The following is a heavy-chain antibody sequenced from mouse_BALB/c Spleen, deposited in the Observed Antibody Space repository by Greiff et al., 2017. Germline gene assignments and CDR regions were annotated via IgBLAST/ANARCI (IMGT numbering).Heavy chain of an antibody. J-gene: IGHJ4*01. V-gene: IGHV1-77*01. D-gene: IGHD1-1*02. CDR2: IYPGSGST. Sequence: VMLVESGPELVKPGASVKMSCKASGYTFTDYVISWVKQRTGQGLEWIGEIYPGSGSTYYNEKFKGKATLTADKSSNTAYMQLSSLTSEDSAVYFCARAWYQYYYAMDYWGQGTSVTVSS. CDR1: GYTFTDYV. CDR3: ARAWYQYYYAMDY.